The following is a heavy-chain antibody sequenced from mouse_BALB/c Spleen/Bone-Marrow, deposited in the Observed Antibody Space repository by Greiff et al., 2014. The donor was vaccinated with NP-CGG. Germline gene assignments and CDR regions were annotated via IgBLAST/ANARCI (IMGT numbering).Heavy chain of an antibody. CDR1: GFNIKDYY. Sequence: EVQLQQSGAELAGPGALVKLSCKASGFNIKDYYMHWVKQRPEQGLEWIGWIDPENGNTIYDPKFQGKASITADTSSNTAYLQLSSLTSEDTAVYYCASGYYGSSPYWYFDVWGAGTTVTVSS. V-gene: IGHV14-1*02. CDR3: ASGYYGSSPYWYFDV. CDR2: IDPENGNT. D-gene: IGHD1-1*01. J-gene: IGHJ1*01.